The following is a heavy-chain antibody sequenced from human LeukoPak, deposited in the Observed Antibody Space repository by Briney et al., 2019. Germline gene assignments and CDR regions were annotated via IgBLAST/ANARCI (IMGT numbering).Heavy chain of an antibody. CDR2: ASYDGSNK. J-gene: IGHJ6*02. CDR1: EFTFSSYG. V-gene: IGHV3-30*03. Sequence: GGSLRLSCAASEFTFSSYGMHWVRQAPGKGLEWVAVASYDGSNKYYADSVKGRFTISRDNSKNTLYLQMNSLRAEDTAVYYCAREDISGSYFYYYGMDVWGQGTTVTVSS. CDR3: AREDISGSYFYYYGMDV. D-gene: IGHD3-10*01.